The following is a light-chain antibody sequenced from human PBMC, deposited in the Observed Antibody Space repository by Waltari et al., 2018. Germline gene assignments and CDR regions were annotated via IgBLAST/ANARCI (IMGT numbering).Light chain of an antibody. CDR3: QQGYDFPCT. J-gene: IGKJ4*01. V-gene: IGKV1-6*02. Sequence: IQMTQSPSSLSASIGDTVTITCRASRDIANNLSWYQQQSGKAPKLLIYRASSLQSGVPSRFSGSGSGTDFSLIISSLQPEDFATYYCQQGYDFPCTFGRGTKVEIK. CDR1: RDIANN. CDR2: RAS.